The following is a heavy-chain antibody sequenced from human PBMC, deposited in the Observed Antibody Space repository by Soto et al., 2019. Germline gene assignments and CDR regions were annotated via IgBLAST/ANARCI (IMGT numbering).Heavy chain of an antibody. J-gene: IGHJ4*02. Sequence: QVQLQESGPGLVKPSETLSLTCTVSGGSVRSDNYYWIWIRQPPGKGLEYIGYIAYSGSTNYNPSLKSRVTISVDTSKNQFSLKVASMTAADTAVYDCAMRTVFRPLDCWGQGTLVTVSS. CDR3: AMRTVFRPLDC. CDR2: IAYSGST. V-gene: IGHV4-61*01. CDR1: GGSVRSDNYY.